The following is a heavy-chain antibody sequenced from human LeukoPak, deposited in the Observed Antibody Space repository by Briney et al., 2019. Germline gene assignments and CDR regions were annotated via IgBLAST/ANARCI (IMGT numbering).Heavy chain of an antibody. Sequence: ASVKVSCKASGYTFTGYYIHWVRQAPGQGPEWMGYINPNTGGTKYAQKFQDRVTMTRDTSISTAYMEQSRLRSDDTAVYYCARVRDGNTVDFDYWGQGTLVTVSS. D-gene: IGHD5-24*01. CDR3: ARVRDGNTVDFDY. V-gene: IGHV1-2*02. CDR1: GYTFTGYY. CDR2: INPNTGGT. J-gene: IGHJ4*02.